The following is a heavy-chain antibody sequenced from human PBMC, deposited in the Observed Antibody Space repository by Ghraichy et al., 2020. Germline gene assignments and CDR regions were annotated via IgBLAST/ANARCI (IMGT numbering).Heavy chain of an antibody. CDR3: ARVSQGIYDYIWGSYRLNDY. J-gene: IGHJ4*02. D-gene: IGHD3-16*02. Sequence: ASVKVSCKASGYTFTSYGISWVRQAPGQGLEWMGWISAYNGNTNNAQKLQGRVTMTTDTSTSTAYMELRSLRSDDTAVYYCARVSQGIYDYIWGSYRLNDYWCQKTLVTVSS. V-gene: IGHV1-18*01. CDR1: GYTFTSYG. CDR2: ISAYNGNT.